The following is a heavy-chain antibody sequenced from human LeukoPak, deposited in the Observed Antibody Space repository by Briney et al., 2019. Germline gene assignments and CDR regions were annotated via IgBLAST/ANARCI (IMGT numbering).Heavy chain of an antibody. V-gene: IGHV3-30*04. CDR1: GFTFSSYA. CDR2: IPYDGSNK. Sequence: GGSLRLSCAASGFTFSSYAMHWVRQAPGKGLEWVAVIPYDGSNKYYADSVKGRFTISRDNSKNTLYLQMNSLRAEDTAVYYCAKDFGRDYAYFDYWGQGTLVTVSS. CDR3: AKDFGRDYAYFDY. D-gene: IGHD3-16*01. J-gene: IGHJ4*02.